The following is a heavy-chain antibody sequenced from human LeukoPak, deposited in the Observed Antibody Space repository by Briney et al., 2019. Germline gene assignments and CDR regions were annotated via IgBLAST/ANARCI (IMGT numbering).Heavy chain of an antibody. V-gene: IGHV1-69*04. CDR2: IIPIFGIA. J-gene: IGHJ4*02. CDR3: ARGGYCGGGSCPRAY. Sequence: ASVKVSCKASGGTFSSYAISWVRQAPGQGLEWMGRIIPIFGIASYAQKFQGRVTITADKSTSTAYMELSSLRSEDTAVYYCARGGYCGGGSCPRAYWGQGTLVTVSS. CDR1: GGTFSSYA. D-gene: IGHD2-15*01.